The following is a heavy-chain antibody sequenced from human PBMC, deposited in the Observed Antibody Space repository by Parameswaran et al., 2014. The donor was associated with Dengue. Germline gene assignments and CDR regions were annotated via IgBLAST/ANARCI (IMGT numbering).Heavy chain of an antibody. D-gene: IGHD6-13*01. V-gene: IGHV6-1*01. Sequence: WIRQSPSRGLEWLGRTYYRSKWYNDYAVSVKSRITINPDTSKNQFSLQLNSVTPEDTAVYYCARSISVSGYSSSWYEIYYYYGMDVWGQGTTVTVSS. CDR2: TYYRSKWYN. J-gene: IGHJ6*02. CDR3: ARSISVSGYSSSWYEIYYYYGMDV.